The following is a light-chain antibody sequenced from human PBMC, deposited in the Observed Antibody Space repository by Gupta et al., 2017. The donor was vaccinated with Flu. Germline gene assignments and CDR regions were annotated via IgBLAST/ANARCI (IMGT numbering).Light chain of an antibody. Sequence: KTQAPSTLSASIGDRVAITCRASQSINTWLAWYQQKPGKAPNLLIYEVSTLESGTPSRFSGSGSGTEFTLTITSLQPDDFATYFCQQYYSFPLTFGQGTKVDLK. CDR3: QQYYSFPLT. CDR2: EVS. CDR1: QSINTW. J-gene: IGKJ1*01. V-gene: IGKV1-5*03.